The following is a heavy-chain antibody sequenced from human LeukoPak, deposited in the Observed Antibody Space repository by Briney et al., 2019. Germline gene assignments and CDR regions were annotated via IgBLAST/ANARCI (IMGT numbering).Heavy chain of an antibody. J-gene: IGHJ6*02. CDR3: ARGEWELLRSHHYYGMDV. Sequence: PGGSLRLSCAASGFTFSSYAMHWVRQVPGKGLEYVSAISSNGGSTYYANSVKGRFTISRDNSKNTLYLQMGSLRAEDMAVYYCARGEWELLRSHHYYGMDVWGQGTTVTVSS. CDR2: ISSNGGST. V-gene: IGHV3-64*01. CDR1: GFTFSSYA. D-gene: IGHD1-26*01.